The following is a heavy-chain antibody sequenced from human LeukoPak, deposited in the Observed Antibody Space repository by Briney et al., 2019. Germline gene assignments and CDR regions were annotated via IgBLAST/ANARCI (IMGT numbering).Heavy chain of an antibody. D-gene: IGHD1-14*01. CDR1: GGSFRGDYY. CDR3: ARAPEYGLYYFDY. Sequence: SETLSLTCTVSGGSFRGDYYWGWIRQPPGKGLEWIGNIYYSGSTYYNPSLKSRVSISVDTSKNQFSLKLTSVTAADTAVYYCARAPEYGLYYFDYWGQGTLVTVSS. V-gene: IGHV4-39*07. CDR2: IYYSGST. J-gene: IGHJ4*02.